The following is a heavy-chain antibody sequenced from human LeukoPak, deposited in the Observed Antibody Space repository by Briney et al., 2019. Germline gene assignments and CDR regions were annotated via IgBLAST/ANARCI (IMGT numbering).Heavy chain of an antibody. V-gene: IGHV3-23*01. Sequence: PGGSLRLSCAASGFTFSSYWMNWARQAPGKGLEWVSAISGSGGSTYYADSVKGRFTISRDNSKNTLYLQMNSLRAEDTAVYYCANSANYYGPEFDYWGQGTLVTVSS. CDR3: ANSANYYGPEFDY. CDR2: ISGSGGST. D-gene: IGHD3-10*01. CDR1: GFTFSSYW. J-gene: IGHJ4*02.